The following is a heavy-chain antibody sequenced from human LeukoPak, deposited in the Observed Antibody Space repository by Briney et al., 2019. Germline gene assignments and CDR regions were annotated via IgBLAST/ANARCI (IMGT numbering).Heavy chain of an antibody. V-gene: IGHV1-2*02. CDR2: INPNNGDT. CDR3: ARLVHSGLGEDDY. J-gene: IGHJ4*02. Sequence: ASVKVSCKTSGYTFTGNFMHWVRQAPGQGPEWMGWINPNNGDTNYAQKFQGRVTMTRVTSITTAYMELSSLRSDDTAVYYCARLVHSGLGEDDYWGQGTLVTVSS. CDR1: GYTFTGNF. D-gene: IGHD3-16*01.